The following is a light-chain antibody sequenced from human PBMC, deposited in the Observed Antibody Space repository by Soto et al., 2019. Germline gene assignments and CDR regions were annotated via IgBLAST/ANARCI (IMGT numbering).Light chain of an antibody. CDR3: QQYNSYPLT. CDR1: QSISSW. J-gene: IGKJ4*01. V-gene: IGKV1-5*03. Sequence: DIQMTQSPSTLSASVGDRVIITCRASQSISSWLAWYQQKAGKAPKLLIYKASSLDSGVPSRFSGSGPGTEFTLTIRSLQPDDFATYYCQQYNSYPLTFGGGTKVEIK. CDR2: KAS.